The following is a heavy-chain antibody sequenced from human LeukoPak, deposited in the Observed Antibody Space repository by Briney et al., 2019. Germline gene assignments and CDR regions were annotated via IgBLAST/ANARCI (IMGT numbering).Heavy chain of an antibody. J-gene: IGHJ4*02. D-gene: IGHD3-10*01. Sequence: QPGGSLRLSCAASGFTFSSYWMSWVRQAPGKGLGWVANIKQDGSEKYYVDSVKGRFTISRDNAKNSLYLQMNSLRAEDTAVYYCAKRVGLGFGAEYYFDYWGQGTLVTVSS. V-gene: IGHV3-7*01. CDR2: IKQDGSEK. CDR1: GFTFSSYW. CDR3: AKRVGLGFGAEYYFDY.